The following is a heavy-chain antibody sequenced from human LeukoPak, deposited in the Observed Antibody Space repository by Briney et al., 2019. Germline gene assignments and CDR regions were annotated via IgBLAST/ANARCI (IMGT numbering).Heavy chain of an antibody. V-gene: IGHV4-59*01. Sequence: SETLSLTCTVSGGSISSYYWSWIRQPPGKGLEWIGYIYYSGSTNYNPSLKSRVTISVDTSKNQFSLKLSSVTAADTAVYYCARVASSRWRLANWFDPWGQGTLVTVSS. CDR1: GGSISSYY. CDR2: IYYSGST. CDR3: ARVASSRWRLANWFDP. J-gene: IGHJ5*02. D-gene: IGHD6-13*01.